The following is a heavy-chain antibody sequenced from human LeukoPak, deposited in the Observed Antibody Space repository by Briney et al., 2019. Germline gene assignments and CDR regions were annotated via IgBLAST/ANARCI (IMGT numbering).Heavy chain of an antibody. D-gene: IGHD6-13*01. V-gene: IGHV3-23*01. Sequence: GGSLRLSCAASGFTFSSYAMSWVRQAPGKGLEWVSAISGSGGSTYYADSVKGRFTISRDNFKNTLYLQMNSLRAEDTAVYYCAKDRTAAAAHYGMDVWGKGTTVTVSS. CDR3: AKDRTAAAAHYGMDV. CDR2: ISGSGGST. CDR1: GFTFSSYA. J-gene: IGHJ6*04.